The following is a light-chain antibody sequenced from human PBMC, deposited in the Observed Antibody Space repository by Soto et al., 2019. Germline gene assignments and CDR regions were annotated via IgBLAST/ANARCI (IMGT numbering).Light chain of an antibody. Sequence: EIVLTQSPGTLSLSPGERATLSCRSSQSVSSSYFAWYQQKPGQAPRLLIYGASSRATGITDRFSGSGSGTYFTITIIRMEPEDFAVYYCQQYGSSPTFGGGTKVEIK. CDR3: QQYGSSPT. CDR2: GAS. CDR1: QSVSSSY. V-gene: IGKV3-20*01. J-gene: IGKJ4*01.